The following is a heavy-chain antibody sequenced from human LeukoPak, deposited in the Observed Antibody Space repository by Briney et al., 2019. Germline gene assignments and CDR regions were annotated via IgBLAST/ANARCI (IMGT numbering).Heavy chain of an antibody. J-gene: IGHJ3*02. D-gene: IGHD3-3*01. CDR2: IYYSGST. Sequence: SETLSLTCTVSGGSISSYYWSWIRQPPGKGLEWIGYIYYSGSTNYHPSLKSRVTISVDTSKNQFSLKLSSVTAADTAVYYCARDRPRDFWSGYYAPVAFDIWGQGTMVTVSS. V-gene: IGHV4-59*01. CDR1: GGSISSYY. CDR3: ARDRPRDFWSGYYAPVAFDI.